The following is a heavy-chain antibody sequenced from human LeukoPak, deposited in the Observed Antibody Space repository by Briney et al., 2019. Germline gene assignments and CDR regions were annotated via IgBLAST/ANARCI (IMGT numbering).Heavy chain of an antibody. D-gene: IGHD6-13*01. CDR3: VRETIPAAPHSGAFDI. J-gene: IGHJ3*02. CDR2: SSNE. CDR1: GFSFSTYI. Sequence: GGCLRLSCAASGFSFSTYIMHWVRQAPGKGLEWVASSNEDYIDSVKGRFIISRDNSKNTLYLQMNSLRAEDTAVFYCVRETIPAAPHSGAFDIWGQGTMVTVSS. V-gene: IGHV3-30*03.